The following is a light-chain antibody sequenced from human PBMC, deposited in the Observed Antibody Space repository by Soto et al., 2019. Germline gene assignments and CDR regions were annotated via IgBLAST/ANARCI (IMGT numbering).Light chain of an antibody. Sequence: QSVLTQSSSASASLGSSVKLTCTLSSGHSSYIIAWHQQQPGKAPRYLMKLEGSGSYNKGSGVPDRFSGSSSGADRYLTIPTLQSGDGADYYCETWDSNTRVFGGGTKLTVL. CDR1: SGHSSYI. CDR2: LEGSGSY. J-gene: IGLJ3*02. V-gene: IGLV4-60*03. CDR3: ETWDSNTRV.